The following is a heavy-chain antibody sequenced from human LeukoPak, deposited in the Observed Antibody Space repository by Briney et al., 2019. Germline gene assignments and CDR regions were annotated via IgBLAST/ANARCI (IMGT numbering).Heavy chain of an antibody. CDR1: GYSFTTYW. CDR2: IYPGDSDT. V-gene: IGHV5-51*01. J-gene: IGHJ5*02. D-gene: IGHD6-13*01. CDR3: ARLGAAVRNLHTYNWFDP. Sequence: GESLKISCKVSGYSFTTYWVGWVRQMPGKGLEWMGIIYPGDSDTRYSPSFQGQVTISADKSISTAYLQWSSLKASDTAMYYCARLGAAVRNLHTYNWFDPWGQGTLVTVSS.